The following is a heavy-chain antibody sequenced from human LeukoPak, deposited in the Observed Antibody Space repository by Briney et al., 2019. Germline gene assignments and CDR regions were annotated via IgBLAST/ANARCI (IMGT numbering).Heavy chain of an antibody. D-gene: IGHD6-19*01. Sequence: PGGSLRLSCAAAGFTFSSYWMHWVRQAPGKGLVWVSRINSDGSSTSYADAVKGRFTISRDNAKNMLYLQMNSLRAEDTAVYYCARPAQQWLVPNWFDPWGQGTLVTVSS. CDR2: INSDGSST. J-gene: IGHJ5*02. CDR3: ARPAQQWLVPNWFDP. V-gene: IGHV3-74*01. CDR1: GFTFSSYW.